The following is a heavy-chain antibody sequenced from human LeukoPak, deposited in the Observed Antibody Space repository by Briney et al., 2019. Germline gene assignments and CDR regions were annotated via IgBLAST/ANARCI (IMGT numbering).Heavy chain of an antibody. D-gene: IGHD3-22*01. Sequence: SETLSLTCTVSGGSISSYYWSWIRQPAGKGLEWIGRIYTSGSTNYNPSLKSRVTMSVDTSKNQFSLKLSSVTVADTAVYYCARVGTYDSSGYYYYFDYWGQGTLVTVSS. CDR1: GGSISSYY. V-gene: IGHV4-4*07. CDR3: ARVGTYDSSGYYYYFDY. J-gene: IGHJ4*02. CDR2: IYTSGST.